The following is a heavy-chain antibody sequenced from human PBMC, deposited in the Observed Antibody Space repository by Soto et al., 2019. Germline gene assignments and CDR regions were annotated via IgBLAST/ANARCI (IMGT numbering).Heavy chain of an antibody. Sequence: QVQLQASGPGLVKPSQTLSLTCTVSGDSISSGGYYWSWIRQHPGKGREWIGYIYYSGTTYYNPSLESRVTISADTSENQFSLKVNSVTVADTAVYYCASTYYTGSSGPFDYWGQGTLVTVSA. CDR3: ASTYYTGSSGPFDY. V-gene: IGHV4-31*03. CDR1: GDSISSGGYY. CDR2: IYYSGTT. J-gene: IGHJ4*02. D-gene: IGHD3-22*01.